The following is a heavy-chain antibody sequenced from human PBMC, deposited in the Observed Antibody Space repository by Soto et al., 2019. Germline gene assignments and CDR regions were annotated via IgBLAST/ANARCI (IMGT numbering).Heavy chain of an antibody. J-gene: IGHJ6*02. CDR2: IIPIFGTA. V-gene: IGHV1-69*13. CDR3: ATMEAGYCSGGSCYEYYYCGMDV. CDR1: GGTFSSYA. D-gene: IGHD2-15*01. Sequence: GSSVKVSCKASGGTFSSYAISWVRQAPGQGLEWMGGIIPIFGTANYAQKFQRRVTITADESTSTAYMELSSLRSEDTAVYYCATMEAGYCSGGSCYEYYYCGMDVWGQGTTVTVSS.